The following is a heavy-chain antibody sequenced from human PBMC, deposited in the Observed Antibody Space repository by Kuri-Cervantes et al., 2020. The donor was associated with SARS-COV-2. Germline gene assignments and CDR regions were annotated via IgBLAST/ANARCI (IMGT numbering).Heavy chain of an antibody. Sequence: GGSLRLSCAASGFTFSSYWMSWVRQAPGKGLEWVANIKQDGSEKYYVDSVKGRFTISRDNAKNSLYLQMNSLRAGDTAVYYCARERAGYCSGGSCYRGGRFDYWGQGTLVTVSS. J-gene: IGHJ4*02. CDR1: GFTFSSYW. D-gene: IGHD2-15*01. CDR3: ARERAGYCSGGSCYRGGRFDY. CDR2: IKQDGSEK. V-gene: IGHV3-7*01.